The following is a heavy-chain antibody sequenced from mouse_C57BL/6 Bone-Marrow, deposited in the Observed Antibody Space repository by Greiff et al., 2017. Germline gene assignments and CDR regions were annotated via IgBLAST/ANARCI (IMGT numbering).Heavy chain of an antibody. CDR1: GFTFSDYG. D-gene: IGHD1-1*01. V-gene: IGHV5-15*01. CDR2: ISNLAYSI. J-gene: IGHJ2*01. CDR3: ARLSTTGVATKGY. Sequence: EVKLMESGGGLVQPGGSLKLSCAASGFTFSDYGMAWVRQAPRKGPEWVAFISNLAYSIYYADTVTGRFTISRENAKNTLYLKMSSLRSEDTAMYYCARLSTTGVATKGYWGQGTTLTVSS.